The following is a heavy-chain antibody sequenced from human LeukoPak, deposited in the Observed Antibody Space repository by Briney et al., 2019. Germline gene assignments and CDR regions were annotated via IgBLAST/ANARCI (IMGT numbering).Heavy chain of an antibody. Sequence: SETLSPTCAVYGGSFSGYYWSWIRQPPGKGLEWIGEINHSGSTNYNPSLKSRVTISVDTSKNQFSLKLSSVTAADTAVYYCARGRVGSSTSRERLYYYYYGMDVWGQGTTVTVSS. CDR2: INHSGST. J-gene: IGHJ6*02. V-gene: IGHV4-34*01. CDR1: GGSFSGYY. D-gene: IGHD2-2*01. CDR3: ARGRVGSSTSRERLYYYYYGMDV.